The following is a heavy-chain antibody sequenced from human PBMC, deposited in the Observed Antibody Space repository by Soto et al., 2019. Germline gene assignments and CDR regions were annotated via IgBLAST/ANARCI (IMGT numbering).Heavy chain of an antibody. CDR2: IYGGGTT. J-gene: IGHJ4*02. CDR1: GFAVSSKY. V-gene: IGHV3-53*01. Sequence: EVQLVESGGGLIQPGGSLRLSCAASGFAVSSKYMTWVRQAPGKGLGWVSVIYGGGTTYYADSVKGRFTISRDTSKNPLYIKMTSLIAEDTAVYYCVQTTGWPGFDFWGQGTLVTVSS. CDR3: VQTTGWPGFDF. D-gene: IGHD6-19*01.